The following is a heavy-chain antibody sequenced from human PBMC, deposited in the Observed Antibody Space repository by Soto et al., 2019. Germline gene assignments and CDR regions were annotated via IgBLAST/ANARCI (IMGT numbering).Heavy chain of an antibody. D-gene: IGHD6-19*01. V-gene: IGHV4-59*08. J-gene: IGHJ4*02. CDR2: IYYSGST. CDR1: GGSISSYY. Sequence: SETLSLTCTVSGGSISSYYWSWIRQPPGKGLEWIGYIYYSGSTNYNPSLKSRVTISVDTSKNQFSLKLSSVTAADTAVYYCARPKSSGWYFDYWGQGTLVTVSS. CDR3: ARPKSSGWYFDY.